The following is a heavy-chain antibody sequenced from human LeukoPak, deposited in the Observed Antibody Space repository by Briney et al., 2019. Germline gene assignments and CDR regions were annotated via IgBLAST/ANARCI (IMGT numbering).Heavy chain of an antibody. V-gene: IGHV3-23*01. CDR2: ISGSGGST. CDR1: GFTFSSYA. Sequence: GGSLRLSCAASGFTFSSYAMSWVRQAPGKGLEWVSAISGSGGSTYYADSVKGRFTISRDNSKNTLYLQMNSLRAEDTAVYYCAKNRGIVLMVYARGHFDYWGQGTLVTVSS. J-gene: IGHJ4*02. CDR3: AKNRGIVLMVYARGHFDY. D-gene: IGHD2-8*01.